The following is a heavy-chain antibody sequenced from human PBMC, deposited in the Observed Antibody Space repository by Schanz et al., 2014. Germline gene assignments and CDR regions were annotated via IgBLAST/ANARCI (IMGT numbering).Heavy chain of an antibody. CDR3: ARDATWRLDL. J-gene: IGHJ2*01. CDR2: VYTSGST. V-gene: IGHV4-61*02. D-gene: IGHD5-12*01. CDR1: GGSISSGSYY. Sequence: QVQLQESGPGLVKPSQTLSLTCSVSGGSISSGSYYWNWTRQPAGKGLEWSGRVYTSGSTRFNPSLKSRVPVTPETSKKRDSRTLRAVAAADTAGEYCARDATWRLDLWGRGTLVTVSS.